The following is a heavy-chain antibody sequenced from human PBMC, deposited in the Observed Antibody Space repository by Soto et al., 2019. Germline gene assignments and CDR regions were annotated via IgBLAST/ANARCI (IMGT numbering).Heavy chain of an antibody. Sequence: GGSLRLSCAASGFTFSSYSMNWVRQAPGKGLEWVSYISSSSSTIYYADSVKGRFTISRDNAKNSLYLQMNSLRDEDTAVYYCARDPPLDWGSRNKYYFDYWGQGTLVTVSS. D-gene: IGHD3-9*01. J-gene: IGHJ4*02. CDR1: GFTFSSYS. V-gene: IGHV3-48*02. CDR3: ARDPPLDWGSRNKYYFDY. CDR2: ISSSSSTI.